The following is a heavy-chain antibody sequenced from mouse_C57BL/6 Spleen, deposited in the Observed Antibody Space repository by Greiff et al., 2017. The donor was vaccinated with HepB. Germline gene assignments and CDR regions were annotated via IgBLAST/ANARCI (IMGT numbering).Heavy chain of an antibody. CDR3: ARSHYERYFDV. CDR2: IHPNSGST. CDR1: GYTFTSYW. J-gene: IGHJ1*03. V-gene: IGHV1-64*01. D-gene: IGHD2-4*01. Sequence: QVQLKQPGAELVKPGASVKLSCKASGYTFTSYWMHWVKQRPGQGLEWIGMIHPNSGSTNYNEKFKSKATLTVDKSSSTAYMQLSSLTSEDSAVYYCARSHYERYFDVWGTGTTVTVSS.